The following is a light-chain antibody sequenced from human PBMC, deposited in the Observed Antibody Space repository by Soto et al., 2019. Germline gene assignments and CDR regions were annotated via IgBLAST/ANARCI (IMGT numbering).Light chain of an antibody. CDR2: TNN. Sequence: QSVLTQPPSASGTPGQRVTISCSGSSSHTGSNYVYWYQQLPGTAPKLLIDTNNQRPSGVPDRFSGSKSGTSASLAISGLRSEDEANYYCAAWDDSRSGRVFGGGTKLTVL. CDR3: AAWDDSRSGRV. CDR1: SSHTGSNY. J-gene: IGLJ2*01. V-gene: IGLV1-47*01.